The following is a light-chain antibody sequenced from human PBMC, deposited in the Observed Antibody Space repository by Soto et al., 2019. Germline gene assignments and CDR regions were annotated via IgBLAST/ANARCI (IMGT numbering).Light chain of an antibody. CDR2: DAS. CDR1: QSVSRW. J-gene: IGKJ4*01. CDR3: QQYSSYSLPT. Sequence: DIQITQAPSILNTSVGDSVTITCRASQSVSRWLAWYQQKPGKAPKLLIYDASSLNSGVPSRFSGSQSGTEFTLTITSLLPDDFATYFCQQYSSYSLPTFGGGTKVDI. V-gene: IGKV1-5*01.